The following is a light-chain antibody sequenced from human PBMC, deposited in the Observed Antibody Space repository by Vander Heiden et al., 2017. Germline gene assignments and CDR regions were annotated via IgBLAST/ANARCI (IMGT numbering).Light chain of an antibody. CDR2: ATS. CDR3: QQDVSSPLT. J-gene: IGKJ4*01. CDR1: QSVARSY. Sequence: EIVLTQSPGTLSLSPGERVTLSCRASQSVARSYLAWYQQKPGQAPRLLIYATSPRASGIPDRFSGTGSETDFSLTISRLEPEDFAVYYCQQDVSSPLTFGGGTKVDIK. V-gene: IGKV3-20*01.